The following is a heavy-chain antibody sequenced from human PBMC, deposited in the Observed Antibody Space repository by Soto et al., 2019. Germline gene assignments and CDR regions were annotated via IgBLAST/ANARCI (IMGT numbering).Heavy chain of an antibody. CDR3: ARSPLFDYGDNHDYLGLSGAENRSRYFDL. CDR1: GGSFSGYY. V-gene: IGHV4-34*01. CDR2: INHSGST. D-gene: IGHD4-17*01. J-gene: IGHJ2*01. Sequence: QVQLQQWGAGLLKPSETLSLTCAVYGGSFSGYYWSWIRQPPGKGLEWIGEINHSGSTNYNPSLKSRVTISVDPSKNPFSLKLSSVTAADTAVYYCARSPLFDYGDNHDYLGLSGAENRSRYFDLWGRGTLVTVSS.